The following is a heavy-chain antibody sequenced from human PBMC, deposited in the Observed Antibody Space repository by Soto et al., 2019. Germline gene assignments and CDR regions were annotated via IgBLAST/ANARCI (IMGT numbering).Heavy chain of an antibody. CDR2: IIPIVETP. CDR1: GGTFNSYD. V-gene: IGHV1-69*01. J-gene: IGHJ5*02. D-gene: IGHD3-22*01. Sequence: QVQLVQSGAEVKKPGSSMKVSCKASGGTFNSYDINWVRQAPGQGLEWMGGIIPIVETPKYAQKFQGRVTITADESTNTVYMELSSLRSEDTAIYYCARLSRPNYYDTSGFFRGNWFDPWGQGTLVTVSS. CDR3: ARLSRPNYYDTSGFFRGNWFDP.